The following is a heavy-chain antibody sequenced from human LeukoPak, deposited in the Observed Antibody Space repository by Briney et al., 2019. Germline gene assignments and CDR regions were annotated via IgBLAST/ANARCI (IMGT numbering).Heavy chain of an antibody. CDR1: GGTFSSYA. J-gene: IGHJ4*02. CDR3: ARAQRGYCSSTSCYGSYYFDY. CDR2: IIPIFGTA. Sequence: SVKVSCKASGGTFSSYAISWVRQAPGQGLEWMGGIIPIFGTANYAQKFQGRVTITADESTSTAYMELSSLRSEDTAVYYCARAQRGYCSSTSCYGSYYFDYWGQGTLVTVSS. V-gene: IGHV1-69*01. D-gene: IGHD2-2*01.